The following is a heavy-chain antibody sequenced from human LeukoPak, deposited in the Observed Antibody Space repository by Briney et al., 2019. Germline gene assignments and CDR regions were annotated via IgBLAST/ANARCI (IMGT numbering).Heavy chain of an antibody. V-gene: IGHV1-2*02. Sequence: ASEKVSCKASGYTFTNYYIHWVRQAPGQGLEWMGWIDPNSGDTNYAQRFQGRVTMTRDTSIGTAYMELSGLRSHDTALYYCARDKSGNSGWYSYFDYWGQGTLVTVSS. CDR3: ARDKSGNSGWYSYFDY. D-gene: IGHD6-19*01. J-gene: IGHJ4*02. CDR2: IDPNSGDT. CDR1: GYTFTNYY.